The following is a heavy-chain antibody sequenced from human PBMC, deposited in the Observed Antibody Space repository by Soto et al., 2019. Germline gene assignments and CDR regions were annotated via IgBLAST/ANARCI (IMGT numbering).Heavy chain of an antibody. V-gene: IGHV3-30*18. CDR2: ISYDGSNK. CDR3: AKDNIAGGSRPYYFDY. J-gene: IGHJ4*02. Sequence: PGGSLRLSCAASGFTFSNYGIHWVRQAPGKGLEWVALISYDGSNKFYADSVKGRFTISRDDSKNTLYLQMNSLRAEDTAVYYCAKDNIAGGSRPYYFDYWGQGTLVTGSS. CDR1: GFTFSNYG. D-gene: IGHD1-26*01.